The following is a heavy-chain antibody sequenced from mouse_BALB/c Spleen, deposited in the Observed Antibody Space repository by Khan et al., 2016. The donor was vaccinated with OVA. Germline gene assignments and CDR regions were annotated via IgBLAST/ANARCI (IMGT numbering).Heavy chain of an antibody. J-gene: IGHJ3*01. CDR2: INYSGYT. D-gene: IGHD2-4*01. CDR3: ARKDYYDYDPFPY. Sequence: EVQLQESGPGLVKPSQSLSLTCTVTGYSITSEYAWNWIRQFPGNKLEWMGYINYSGYTRFQPSLKSRTSITRDTSKNQFFLQLNSVTTEDTATYYRARKDYYDYDPFPYWGQGTLVTVSA. CDR1: GYSITSEYA. V-gene: IGHV3-2*02.